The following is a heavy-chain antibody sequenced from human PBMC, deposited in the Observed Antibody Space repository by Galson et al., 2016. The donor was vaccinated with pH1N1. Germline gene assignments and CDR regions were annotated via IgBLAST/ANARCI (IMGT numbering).Heavy chain of an antibody. Sequence: SVKVSCKASGYTFTTYGIDWVRQAPGQGLEWMGWISTYTGNAKYAQKFQGRLTLTTDPFTNIAYMELGSLTSDDTATYFCASRRLLECSGGSCYLDPWGPGTLVTVSS. D-gene: IGHD2-15*01. CDR2: ISTYTGNA. CDR1: GYTFTTYG. J-gene: IGHJ4*01. V-gene: IGHV1-18*01. CDR3: ASRRLLECSGGSCYLDP.